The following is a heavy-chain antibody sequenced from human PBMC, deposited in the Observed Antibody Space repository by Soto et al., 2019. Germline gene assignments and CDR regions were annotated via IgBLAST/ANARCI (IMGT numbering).Heavy chain of an antibody. CDR1: GFNFTNYW. CDR2: SYPGDSDT. V-gene: IGHV5-51*01. CDR3: ARLPRGDFWSGRYYYYGMDV. Sequence: GESLKISCKGCGFNFTNYWIAWVRHMPGKGLERMGFSYPGDSDTTYSPSFHGQVTISADKSIRTAYLQWSSRKASDTAMYYCARLPRGDFWSGRYYYYGMDVWGQGTTVTVAS. J-gene: IGHJ6*02. D-gene: IGHD3-3*01.